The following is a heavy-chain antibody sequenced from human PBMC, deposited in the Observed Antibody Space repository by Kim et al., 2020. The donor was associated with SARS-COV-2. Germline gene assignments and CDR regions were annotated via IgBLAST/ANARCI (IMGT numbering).Heavy chain of an antibody. V-gene: IGHV3-64D*06. CDR3: VRVVVVAAYGMDV. CDR1: GFTFSSYA. Sequence: GGSLRLSCSASGFTFSSYAMHWVRQAPGKGLEYVSAISSNGGSTYYADSVKGRFTISRDNSKNTLYLQMSSLRAEDTAVYYCVRVVVVAAYGMDVWGQGTTVTVSS. CDR2: ISSNGGST. D-gene: IGHD2-15*01. J-gene: IGHJ6*02.